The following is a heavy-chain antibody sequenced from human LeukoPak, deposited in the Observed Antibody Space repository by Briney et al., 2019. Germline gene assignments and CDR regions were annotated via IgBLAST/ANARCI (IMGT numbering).Heavy chain of an antibody. J-gene: IGHJ4*02. Sequence: SETLSLTCTVYGGSFSGYYWSWIRQPPGKGPEWIGEINHSGSTNYNPSLKSRVTISVDTSKNQFSLKLSSVTAADTAVYYCARGYGPRSYYHYWGQGTLVTVSS. V-gene: IGHV4-34*01. D-gene: IGHD3-10*01. CDR1: GGSFSGYY. CDR2: INHSGST. CDR3: ARGYGPRSYYHY.